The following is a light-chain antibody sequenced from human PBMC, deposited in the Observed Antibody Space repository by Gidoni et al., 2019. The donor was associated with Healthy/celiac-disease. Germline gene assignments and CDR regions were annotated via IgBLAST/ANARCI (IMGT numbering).Light chain of an antibody. CDR1: QSVLYSSNNKNY. Sequence: DIVMTQSPASLSVSLGERATINCKTSQSVLYSSNNKNYLAWYQQKPGQPPKLLIYWASTRESGVPDRVSGSGSGTDFTLTISSLQAEDVAVYYCQQYYSTPLLTFGGGTKVEIK. V-gene: IGKV4-1*01. CDR2: WAS. CDR3: QQYYSTPLLT. J-gene: IGKJ4*01.